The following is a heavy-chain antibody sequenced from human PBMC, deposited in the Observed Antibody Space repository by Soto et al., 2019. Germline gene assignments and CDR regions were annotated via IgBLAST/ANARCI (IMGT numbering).Heavy chain of an antibody. CDR1: GFSFSSYW. CDR3: AKVGLFDGNKPITFEF. D-gene: IGHD3-10*01. J-gene: IGHJ4*02. V-gene: IGHV3-7*03. CDR2: INQDATRQ. Sequence: PGGSLRLSCAASGFSFSSYWMSWVRQAPGRGLEWVANINQDATRQSYVDSVEGQFSISRDNVKNSLYLQMNSLRVEDTAVYYCAKVGLFDGNKPITFEFWGQGTLVTVSS.